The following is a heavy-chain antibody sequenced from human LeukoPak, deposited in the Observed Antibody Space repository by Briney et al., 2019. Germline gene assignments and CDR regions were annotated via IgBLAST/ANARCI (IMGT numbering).Heavy chain of an antibody. CDR2: IFDIGSI. D-gene: IGHD2/OR15-2a*01. CDR1: GGSISSYY. Sequence: SETLSLTCTVSGGSISSYYWSWIRQPPGKGLEWIAYIFDIGSINYNPSLKSRVTISLDTSKNQFSLKLSSVTAADTAVYYCAGHHPRNTVDFWGQGTLVTVSP. CDR3: AGHHPRNTVDF. J-gene: IGHJ4*02. V-gene: IGHV4-59*08.